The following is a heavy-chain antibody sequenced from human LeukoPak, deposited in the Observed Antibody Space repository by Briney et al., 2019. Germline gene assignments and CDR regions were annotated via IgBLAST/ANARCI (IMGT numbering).Heavy chain of an antibody. J-gene: IGHJ4*02. CDR1: GGSISSGGYY. Sequence: SQTLSLTCTVSGGSISSGGYYWSWIRQHPGKGLEWIGYIYYSGSTYYNPSLKSRVTISVDTSKNQFSLKLSSVTAADTAVYYCARLGYDSSGYYPFFDYWGQGTLVTVSS. CDR2: IYYSGST. CDR3: ARLGYDSSGYYPFFDY. V-gene: IGHV4-31*03. D-gene: IGHD3-22*01.